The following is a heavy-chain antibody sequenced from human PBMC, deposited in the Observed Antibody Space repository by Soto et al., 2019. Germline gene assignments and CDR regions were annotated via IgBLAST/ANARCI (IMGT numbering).Heavy chain of an antibody. Sequence: PGGSLRLACFASGFTFSSHAMHWVRQAPGKGLEWVAVIWYDGSKKYYADSVKGRFTVARDDSKNTLYLQMNSLRVEDTAVYYCARDPGYSNYDFDYWGQGTLVTVSS. CDR1: GFTFSSHA. J-gene: IGHJ4*02. CDR3: ARDPGYSNYDFDY. D-gene: IGHD5-12*01. V-gene: IGHV3-33*01. CDR2: IWYDGSKK.